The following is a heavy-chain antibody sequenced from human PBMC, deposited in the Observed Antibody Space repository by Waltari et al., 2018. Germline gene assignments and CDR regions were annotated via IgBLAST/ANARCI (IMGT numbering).Heavy chain of an antibody. V-gene: IGHV3-7*01. CDR3: VRDGLIHAADY. Sequence: EVQLVESGGNLVQPGGSLRLSCVASGFTFSNYYMMLVRQAPGKGLEGVANIKGDGSAKNYMDSGRGRFTISRDNAKNSVYMQLNSLRDDDTAVYYCVRDGLIHAADYWGQGTLVSVSS. CDR2: IKGDGSAK. D-gene: IGHD2-15*01. CDR1: GFTFSNYY. J-gene: IGHJ4*02.